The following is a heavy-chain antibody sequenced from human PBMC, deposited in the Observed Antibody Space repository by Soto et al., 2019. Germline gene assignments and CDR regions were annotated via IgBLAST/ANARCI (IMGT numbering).Heavy chain of an antibody. CDR2: IYSGGST. CDR3: ARGADSSGWEYYYYYGMDV. D-gene: IGHD6-19*01. J-gene: IGHJ6*02. V-gene: IGHV3-53*01. CDR1: GFTVSSNY. Sequence: EVQLVESGGGLIQPGGSLRLSCAASGFTVSSNYMSWVRQAPGKGLEWVSVIYSGGSTYHADSVKGRFTISRDNSKNTLYLQMNSLRAEDTAVYYCARGADSSGWEYYYYYGMDVWGQGTTVTVSS.